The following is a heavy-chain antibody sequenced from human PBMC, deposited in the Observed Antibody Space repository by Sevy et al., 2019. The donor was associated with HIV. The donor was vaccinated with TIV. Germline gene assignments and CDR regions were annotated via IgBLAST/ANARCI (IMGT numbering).Heavy chain of an antibody. D-gene: IGHD3-3*01. V-gene: IGHV4-39*01. J-gene: IGHJ5*02. CDR2: IYYSGST. Sequence: SETLSLTCTVSGGSISSSSYYWGWIRQPPGKGLEWIGSIYYSGSTYYNPSLKSRVTISVDTSKNQFSLKLSYVTAADTAVYYCARHPVGDYDFWSGYYKRYNWFDPWGQGTLVTVSS. CDR1: GGSISSSSYY. CDR3: ARHPVGDYDFWSGYYKRYNWFDP.